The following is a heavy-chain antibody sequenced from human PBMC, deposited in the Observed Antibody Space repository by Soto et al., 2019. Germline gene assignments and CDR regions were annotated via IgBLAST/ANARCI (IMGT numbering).Heavy chain of an antibody. V-gene: IGHV4-39*01. CDR2: IYYSGST. CDR1: GGSISSSSYY. J-gene: IGHJ5*02. Sequence: PSETLSLTCTVSGGSISSSSYYWGWIRQPPGKGLEWIGSIYYSGSTYYNPSLKSRVTISVDTSKNQFSLKLSSVTAAETAVYYCEGYCSGGSCYENWFDPWGQGTLVTVSS. CDR3: EGYCSGGSCYENWFDP. D-gene: IGHD2-15*01.